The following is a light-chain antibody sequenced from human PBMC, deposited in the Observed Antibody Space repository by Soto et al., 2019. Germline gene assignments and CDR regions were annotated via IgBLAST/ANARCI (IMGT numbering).Light chain of an antibody. CDR1: NIGSKS. CDR2: DDS. V-gene: IGLV3-21*02. CDR3: QVWDTSSDHVV. J-gene: IGLJ2*01. Sequence: SYELTQPPSVSVAPGQTARITCGGSNIGSKSGHWYHQKPGQAPVLVVYDDSDRPSGIPERFSGSNSGNTATLTISRVEAGDEADYYCQVWDTSSDHVVFGGGTKLTVL.